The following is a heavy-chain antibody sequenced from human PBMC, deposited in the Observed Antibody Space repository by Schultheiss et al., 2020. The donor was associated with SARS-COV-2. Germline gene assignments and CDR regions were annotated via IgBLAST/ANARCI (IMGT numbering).Heavy chain of an antibody. D-gene: IGHD6-13*01. V-gene: IGHV4-34*09. CDR3: ARHGAAAADLDY. J-gene: IGHJ4*02. CDR1: GGSFSGYY. CDR2: INHSGST. Sequence: SETLSLTCAVYGGSFSGYYWSWIRQPPGKGLEWIGEINHSGSTYYNPSLKSLVTISVDTSKNQFSLKLSSVTAADTAVYYCARHGAAAADLDYWGQGTLVTVSS.